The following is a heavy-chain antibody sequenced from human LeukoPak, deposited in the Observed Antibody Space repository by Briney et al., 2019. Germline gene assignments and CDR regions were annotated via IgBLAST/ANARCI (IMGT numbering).Heavy chain of an antibody. J-gene: IGHJ4*02. Sequence: ASVKVSCKASGYTFTGYYMHWVRQAPGQGLEWMGWINPNSGGTNYAQKFQGWVTMTRDTSISTAHMELSRLRSDDTAVYYCAREGRWELLASEAKFFDYWGQGTLVTVSS. CDR2: INPNSGGT. D-gene: IGHD1-26*01. CDR1: GYTFTGYY. CDR3: AREGRWELLASEAKFFDY. V-gene: IGHV1-2*04.